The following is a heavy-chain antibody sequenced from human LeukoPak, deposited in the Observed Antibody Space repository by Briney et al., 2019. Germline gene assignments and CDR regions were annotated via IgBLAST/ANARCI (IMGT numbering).Heavy chain of an antibody. CDR1: GFIFENYP. J-gene: IGHJ4*02. Sequence: GRPLRLSCAASGFIFENYPMHWVRQAPGKGLEWVAIISYDGSNKYYADSVKGRFTISRDNSKNTLYLQMNSLRAEDTAVFYCALQVGSSGYLDYWGQGTLVTVSS. CDR3: ALQVGSSGYLDY. CDR2: ISYDGSNK. V-gene: IGHV3-30-3*01. D-gene: IGHD6-19*01.